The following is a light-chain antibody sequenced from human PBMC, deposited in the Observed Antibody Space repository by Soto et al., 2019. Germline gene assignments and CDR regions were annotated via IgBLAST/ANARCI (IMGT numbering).Light chain of an antibody. Sequence: EFVLTQSPATLSLSPGERATLSCRASQSVGSSYLAWYQQKPGQAPRLLIYGASSRATGIPDRFSGSGSGTDFTLTISRLEPEDFAVYYCQQYGSSSWTFGQGTKVDIK. J-gene: IGKJ1*01. CDR1: QSVGSSY. CDR2: GAS. CDR3: QQYGSSSWT. V-gene: IGKV3-20*01.